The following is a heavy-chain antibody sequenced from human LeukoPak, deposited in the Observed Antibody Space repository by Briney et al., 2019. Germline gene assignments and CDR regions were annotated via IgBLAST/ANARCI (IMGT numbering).Heavy chain of an antibody. CDR2: ISGSGGST. V-gene: IGHV3-23*01. CDR1: GFTFSSYA. J-gene: IGHJ4*02. Sequence: SGGSLRLSCAASGFTFSSYAMSWVRQAPGKGLEWVSAISGSGGSTYYADSVKGRFTISRDNSKNTLYLQMNSLRAEDTAVYYCAKLPRGYCSSTSCSYFDYWGQGTLVTVSS. D-gene: IGHD2-2*01. CDR3: AKLPRGYCSSTSCSYFDY.